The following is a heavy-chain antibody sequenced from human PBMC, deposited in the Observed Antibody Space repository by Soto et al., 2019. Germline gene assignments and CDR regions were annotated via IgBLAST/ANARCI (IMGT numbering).Heavy chain of an antibody. CDR1: GYTFTSYG. CDR2: ISAYNGNT. CDR3: ARDPLTTVTTFPFDP. V-gene: IGHV1-18*01. D-gene: IGHD4-17*01. Sequence: QVQLVQSGAEVKKPGASVKVSCKASGYTFTSYGISWVRQAPGQGLEWMGWISAYNGNTNYAQKPQGKVTMPTDTSTRTAYMELRGVRSDDTAVYYCARDPLTTVTTFPFDPWGQGTLVTVSS. J-gene: IGHJ5*02.